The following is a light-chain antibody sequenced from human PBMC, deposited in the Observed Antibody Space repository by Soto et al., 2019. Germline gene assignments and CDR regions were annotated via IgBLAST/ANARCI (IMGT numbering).Light chain of an antibody. Sequence: EIVLTQSPGTLSLSPGERATLSCRASQSVSGSYLAWYQQRPGQAPRLLIYGASSRATGIPDRFSGSGSGTDFTLTIIRLEPEDFVVYYCQQYGSSRWTFGRGTKVEIK. CDR3: QQYGSSRWT. V-gene: IGKV3-20*01. J-gene: IGKJ1*01. CDR1: QSVSGSY. CDR2: GAS.